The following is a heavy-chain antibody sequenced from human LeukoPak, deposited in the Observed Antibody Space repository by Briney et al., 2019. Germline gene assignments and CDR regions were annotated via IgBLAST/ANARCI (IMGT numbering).Heavy chain of an antibody. CDR3: ARDTSATGGIGAFDI. V-gene: IGHV3-20*04. CDR1: GFTFDDYG. Sequence: GGSLRLSCAASGFTFDDYGMSWVRQAPGKGLEWVSGINWNGGSTSYADSVKGRFTISRDNAKNSLYLQMNSLRAEYTALYYCARDTSATGGIGAFDIWGQGTMVTVSS. CDR2: INWNGGST. J-gene: IGHJ3*02. D-gene: IGHD3-16*01.